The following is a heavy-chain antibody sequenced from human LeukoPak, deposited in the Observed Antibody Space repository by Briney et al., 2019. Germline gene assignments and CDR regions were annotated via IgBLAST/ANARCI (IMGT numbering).Heavy chain of an antibody. D-gene: IGHD1-26*01. J-gene: IGHJ4*02. CDR3: GTSEVGSTTCDY. CDR2: IINSGGT. Sequence: PSETLPLTCTVSGGSISDYHWSWIRQPAGKGLEWIGRIINSGGTNYNPSLKSRVTITVDKSKNQFSLKLSSVTAADTAVYYCGTSEVGSTTCDYWGQGTLVTVSS. CDR1: GGSISDYH. V-gene: IGHV4-4*07.